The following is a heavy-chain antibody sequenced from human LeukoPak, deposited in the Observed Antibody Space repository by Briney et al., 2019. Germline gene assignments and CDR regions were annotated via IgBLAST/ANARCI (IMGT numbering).Heavy chain of an antibody. CDR3: ARETSYGSGSHDY. Sequence: KPGGSLRLSCAASGFTFSSYSMNWVRQAPGKGLEWVSSISSSSSYIYYADSVKGRFTISRDNAKNSLYLQMNGLRAEDTAVYYCARETSYGSGSHDYWGQGTLVTVSS. CDR1: GFTFSSYS. CDR2: ISSSSSYI. V-gene: IGHV3-21*01. D-gene: IGHD3-10*01. J-gene: IGHJ4*02.